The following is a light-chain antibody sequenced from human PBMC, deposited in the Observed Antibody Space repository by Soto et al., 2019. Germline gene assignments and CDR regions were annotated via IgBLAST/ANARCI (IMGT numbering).Light chain of an antibody. CDR3: CSYAGTYV. CDR2: EVS. Sequence: QSALTQLASVSGSPGQSITISCTGTSSDVGSYNLVSWYQHHPGKAPKLMIFEVSKRPSGVSNRFSGSKSGNTASLTISGLQAEDEDEYYCCSYAGTYVLGTGTNLTVL. V-gene: IGLV2-23*02. CDR1: SSDVGSYNL. J-gene: IGLJ1*01.